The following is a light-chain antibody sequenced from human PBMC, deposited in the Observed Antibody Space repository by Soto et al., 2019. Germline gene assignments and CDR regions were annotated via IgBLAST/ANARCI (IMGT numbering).Light chain of an antibody. CDR1: QGISSY. Sequence: IPFTQSPSFPAASVVERGTITCRASQGISSYLAWYQQKPGKAPNLLIHTASTLQSGVPSRFSGSGSGTEFTLTISSLQPEDFATYYCQQRNSYPITFGQGTRLEIK. J-gene: IGKJ5*01. V-gene: IGKV1-9*01. CDR3: QQRNSYPIT. CDR2: TAS.